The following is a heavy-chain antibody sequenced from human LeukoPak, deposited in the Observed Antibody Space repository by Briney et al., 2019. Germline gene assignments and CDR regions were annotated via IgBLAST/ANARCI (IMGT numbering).Heavy chain of an antibody. CDR1: GFTFSTYN. J-gene: IGHJ1*01. CDR2: ISSGSTTL. CDR3: AKDCRDPGRCSPAEYLQD. V-gene: IGHV3-48*01. D-gene: IGHD4-17*01. Sequence: GGSLRLSCAASGFTFSTYNMNWVRQAPGKGLEWVSYISSGSTTLYYADSVKGRFTISRDNFKKAVYLQMNSLRADDTALYYCAKDCRDPGRCSPAEYLQDWGQGTLVTVS.